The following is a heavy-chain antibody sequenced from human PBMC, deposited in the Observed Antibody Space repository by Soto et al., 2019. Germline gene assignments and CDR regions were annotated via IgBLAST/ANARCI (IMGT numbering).Heavy chain of an antibody. CDR2: VYYSGTT. V-gene: IGHV4-39*07. D-gene: IGHD3-22*01. Sequence: SETLSLTCTVSGGSISSSSYYWAWVRQPPGKGLEWIGSVYYSGTTYYNPSLKSRVTISVDTSKNQFSLKLSSVTAADTAVYYCARVAPLLDSSGYYGTPGYFDYRGQGTLVTVSS. CDR1: GGSISSSSYY. J-gene: IGHJ4*02. CDR3: ARVAPLLDSSGYYGTPGYFDY.